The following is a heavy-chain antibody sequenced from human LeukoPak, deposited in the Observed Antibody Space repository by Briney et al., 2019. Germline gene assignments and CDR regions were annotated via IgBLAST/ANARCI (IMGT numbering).Heavy chain of an antibody. J-gene: IGHJ3*02. D-gene: IGHD1-26*01. CDR3: ARDGELGSPADAFDI. CDR2: IKQDGSET. Sequence: PGGSLRLSCVASGITFSDYWMTWVRQYPGKGLEWVANIKQDGSETYYADSVKGRFTISRDNAKGSLYLQMNSLRAEDTAVYYCARDGELGSPADAFDIWGQGTMVTVSS. CDR1: GITFSDYW. V-gene: IGHV3-7*01.